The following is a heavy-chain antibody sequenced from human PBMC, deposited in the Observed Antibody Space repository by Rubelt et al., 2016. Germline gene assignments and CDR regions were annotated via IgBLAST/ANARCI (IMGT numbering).Heavy chain of an antibody. D-gene: IGHD3-10*01. CDR2: MNPNTGNT. CDR3: ARGVI. J-gene: IGHJ4*02. Sequence: QVQLVQSGAEVKKPGASVKVSCKASGYSFSTSDINWVRQGTGQGLEWMGWMNPNTGNTGYAQKFQGRVTMTSNSSTSTAYFYLSSLRSEDTAVYYCARGVIWGQGTLVTVSS. V-gene: IGHV1-8*01. CDR1: GYSFSTSD.